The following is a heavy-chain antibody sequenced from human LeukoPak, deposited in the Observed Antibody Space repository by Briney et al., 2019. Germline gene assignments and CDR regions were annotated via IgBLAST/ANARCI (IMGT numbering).Heavy chain of an antibody. CDR3: ASQPHLAAAGTHSPHYHYMDV. CDR2: IIPIFGTA. CDR1: GGTFSSSA. D-gene: IGHD6-13*01. J-gene: IGHJ6*03. V-gene: IGHV1-69*05. Sequence: ASVKVSCKASGGTFSSSAISWVRQAPGQGLEWMGGIIPIFGTANYAQKFQGRVTITTDESTSTAYMELSSLRSEDTAVYYCASQPHLAAAGTHSPHYHYMDVWGKGTTVTVSS.